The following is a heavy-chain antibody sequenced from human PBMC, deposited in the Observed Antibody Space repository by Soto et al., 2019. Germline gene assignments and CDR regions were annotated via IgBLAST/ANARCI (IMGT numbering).Heavy chain of an antibody. CDR3: ATGTFPLRIVGATLGY. J-gene: IGHJ4*02. Sequence: ASVKFSCKVSGYTLTELSMHWVRQAPGKGLEWMGGFDPEDGETIYAQKFQGRVTMTEDTSTDTAYMELSSLRSEDTAVYYCATGTFPLRIVGATLGYWGQGTMVTVSS. V-gene: IGHV1-24*01. D-gene: IGHD1-26*01. CDR2: FDPEDGET. CDR1: GYTLTELS.